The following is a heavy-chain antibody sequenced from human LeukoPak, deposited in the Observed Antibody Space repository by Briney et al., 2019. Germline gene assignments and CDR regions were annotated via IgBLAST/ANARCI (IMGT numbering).Heavy chain of an antibody. V-gene: IGHV4-38-2*01. CDR3: ARRGSGLVVAATPWFDP. CDR1: GYSISSGYY. CDR2: IYHSGST. Sequence: SETLSLTCAVSGYSISSGYYWGWIRQPPGKGLEWIGSIYHSGSTYYNPSLKSRVTISVDTSKNQFSLKLSSVTAADTAVYYCARRGSGLVVAATPWFDPWGQGTLVTVSP. D-gene: IGHD2-15*01. J-gene: IGHJ5*02.